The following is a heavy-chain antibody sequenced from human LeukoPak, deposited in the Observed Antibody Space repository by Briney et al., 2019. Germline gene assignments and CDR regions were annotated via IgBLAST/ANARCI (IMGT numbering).Heavy chain of an antibody. V-gene: IGHV4-39*01. Sequence: KPSETLSLTCTVSGGSISSSSYYWGWIRQPPGKGLEWIGSIYYSGSTYYNPSLKSRVTISVDTSKNQFSLKLSSVTAADTAVYYCARSKLPLRARAFDIWGQGTMVTVSS. CDR2: IYYSGST. J-gene: IGHJ3*02. D-gene: IGHD4-17*01. CDR3: ARSKLPLRARAFDI. CDR1: GGSISSSSYY.